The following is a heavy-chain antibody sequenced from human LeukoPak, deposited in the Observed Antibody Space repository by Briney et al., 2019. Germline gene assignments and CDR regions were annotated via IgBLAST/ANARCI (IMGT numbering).Heavy chain of an antibody. Sequence: ASVKVSCKASGYTFTGYYMHWVRQAPGQGLEWMGWINPNSGGTNYAQKFQGRVTITRDTSASTAYMELSSLRSEDTAVYYCARNSGSYTAYYYGMDVWGQGTTVTVSS. D-gene: IGHD1-26*01. CDR1: GYTFTGYY. J-gene: IGHJ6*02. V-gene: IGHV1-2*02. CDR3: ARNSGSYTAYYYGMDV. CDR2: INPNSGGT.